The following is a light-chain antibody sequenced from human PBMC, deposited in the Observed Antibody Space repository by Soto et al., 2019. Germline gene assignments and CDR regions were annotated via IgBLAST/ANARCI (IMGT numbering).Light chain of an antibody. V-gene: IGLV1-40*01. CDR1: SANIGACYD. J-gene: IGLJ3*02. CDR3: QSYDSSLSGSGV. CDR2: GNS. Sequence: QSVLTQPPSVSGAPGQRITISCTGSSANIGACYDVHWYQQLPGTAPKLLIYGNSNRPSGVPDRFSGSKSGTSASLAITGLQAEEEADYYCQSYDSSLSGSGVFGGGTKVTVL.